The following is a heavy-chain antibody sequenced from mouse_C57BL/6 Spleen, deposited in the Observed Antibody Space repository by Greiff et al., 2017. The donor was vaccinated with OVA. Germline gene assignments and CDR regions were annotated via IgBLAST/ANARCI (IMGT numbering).Heavy chain of an antibody. Sequence: VQLQQPGAELVKPGASVKLSCKASGYTFTSYWMHWVKQRPGRGLEWIGRIDPNSGGTKYNEKFKGKATLTVDKPSSTAYMQLSSLTSEDSAVYYCARDTTVVATYPGAYWGQGTLVTVSA. D-gene: IGHD1-1*01. CDR1: GYTFTSYW. CDR2: IDPNSGGT. CDR3: ARDTTVVATYPGAY. V-gene: IGHV1-72*01. J-gene: IGHJ3*01.